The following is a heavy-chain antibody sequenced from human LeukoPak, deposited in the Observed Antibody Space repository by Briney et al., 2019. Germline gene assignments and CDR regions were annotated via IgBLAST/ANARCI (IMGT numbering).Heavy chain of an antibody. V-gene: IGHV3-30*18. J-gene: IGHJ4*02. CDR1: GFTFSTYG. CDR3: AKALYSSGNFFDY. CDR2: ISNDGRNK. D-gene: IGHD6-19*01. Sequence: PGRSLRLSCAATGFTFSTYGMHWVRQAPGKGLEWVAVISNDGRNKHYAGSVKGHFTISRDNSRNTLYLQMNSLRVEDTAVYYCAKALYSSGNFFDYWGQGTLVTVSS.